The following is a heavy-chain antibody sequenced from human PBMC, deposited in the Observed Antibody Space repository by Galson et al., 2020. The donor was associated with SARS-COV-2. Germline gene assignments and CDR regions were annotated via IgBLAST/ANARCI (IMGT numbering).Heavy chain of an antibody. Sequence: SETLSLTCAVYVESFSDYSWTWVRQPPGKGLEWIGEISHSGSTNYSPSLKSRVFMSVDTSKNQFSLKLSSVTAADTAVYYCARGGSRPIMVFDYYYFYMDVWGKGTTVTVSS. D-gene: IGHD2-8*01. CDR1: VESFSDYS. J-gene: IGHJ6*03. V-gene: IGHV4-34*01. CDR3: ARGGSRPIMVFDYYYFYMDV. CDR2: ISHSGST.